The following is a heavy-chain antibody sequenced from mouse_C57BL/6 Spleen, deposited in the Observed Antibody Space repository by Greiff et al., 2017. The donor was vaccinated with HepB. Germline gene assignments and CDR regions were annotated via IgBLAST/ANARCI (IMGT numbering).Heavy chain of an antibody. CDR2: IYPGDGDT. Sequence: VQLQQSGPELVKPGASVKISCKASGYAFSSSWMNWVKQRPGKGLEWIGRIYPGDGDTNYNGKFKGKATLTADKSSSTAYMQLSSLTSEDSAVYFCARGDDYDQAWVAYWGQGTLVTVSA. CDR3: ARGDDYDQAWVAY. D-gene: IGHD2-4*01. J-gene: IGHJ3*01. V-gene: IGHV1-82*01. CDR1: GYAFSSSW.